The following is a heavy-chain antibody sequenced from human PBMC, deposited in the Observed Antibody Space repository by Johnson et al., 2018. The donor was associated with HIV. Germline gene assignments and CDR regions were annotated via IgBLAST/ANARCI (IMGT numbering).Heavy chain of an antibody. CDR2: ISYDGNNK. CDR3: ARLPSGYSRDAFDI. V-gene: IGHV3-30*04. Sequence: FTFSSYAMHWVRQASGKGLEWVAVISYDGNNKYYADSVKGRFIISRDNSKNTLYLQMNSLRPEDTAVYYCARLPSGYSRDAFDIWGQGTRVTVSS. J-gene: IGHJ3*02. CDR1: FTFSSYA. D-gene: IGHD5-18*01.